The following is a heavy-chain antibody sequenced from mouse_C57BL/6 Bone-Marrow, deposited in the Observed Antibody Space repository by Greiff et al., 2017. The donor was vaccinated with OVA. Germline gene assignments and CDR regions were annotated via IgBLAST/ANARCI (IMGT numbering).Heavy chain of an antibody. Sequence: EVKLVESGGGLVRSGRSLRLSCATSGFTFSDFYMQWVRQAPGQGLEWIAAIRHKANDYTTEYNASVKGLLIVSRDTSQSFLYLHMDALRAESTASYDYERDAGYGRRIYAMDYWGQGTSVTVSS. CDR2: IRHKANDYTT. V-gene: IGHV7-1*01. D-gene: IGHD1-1*01. CDR3: ERDAGYGRRIYAMDY. CDR1: GFTFSDFY. J-gene: IGHJ4*01.